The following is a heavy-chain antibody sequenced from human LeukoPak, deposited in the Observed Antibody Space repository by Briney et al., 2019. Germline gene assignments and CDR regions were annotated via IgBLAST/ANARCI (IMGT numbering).Heavy chain of an antibody. J-gene: IGHJ6*03. CDR1: GFTFSSYS. D-gene: IGHD3-22*01. CDR3: AKGITMIEAYMDV. Sequence: PGGSLRLSCAASGFTFSSYSMNWVRQAPGKGLEWVSAISGSGGSTYYADSVKGRFTISRDNSKNTLYLQMNSLRAEDTAVYYCAKGITMIEAYMDVWGKGTTVTVSS. CDR2: ISGSGGST. V-gene: IGHV3-23*01.